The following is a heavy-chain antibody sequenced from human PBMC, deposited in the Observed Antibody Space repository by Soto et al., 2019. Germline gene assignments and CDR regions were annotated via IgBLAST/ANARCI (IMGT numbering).Heavy chain of an antibody. Sequence: GQSLNLSCKGSGYSFTTYWIRWVRQMPGKGLEWMGRIEPSDSYSKYSPSFQGHVTISVDDSISTAYLQWSSLKASDTAIYYCARQWDYYERSGHYGDYWGQGTLVTVSS. J-gene: IGHJ4*02. CDR2: IEPSDSYS. CDR3: ARQWDYYERSGHYGDY. CDR1: GYSFTTYW. D-gene: IGHD3-22*01. V-gene: IGHV5-10-1*01.